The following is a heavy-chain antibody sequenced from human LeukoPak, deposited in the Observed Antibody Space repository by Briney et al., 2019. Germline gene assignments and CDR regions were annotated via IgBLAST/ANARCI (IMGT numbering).Heavy chain of an antibody. CDR2: IIPILGIT. V-gene: IGHV1-69*04. J-gene: IGHJ3*02. CDR1: GGTFSSYA. Sequence: SVKVSCKASGGTFSSYAISWVRQAPGQGLEWMGRIIPILGITNYAQKFQGRVTITADKSTSTAYMELSSLRSEDTAVYYCATIDNIVGATTDAFDIWGQGTMVTVSS. D-gene: IGHD1-26*01. CDR3: ATIDNIVGATTDAFDI.